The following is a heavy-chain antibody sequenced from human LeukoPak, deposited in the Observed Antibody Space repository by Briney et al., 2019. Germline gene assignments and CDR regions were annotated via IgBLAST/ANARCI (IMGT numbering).Heavy chain of an antibody. CDR3: TTVGIAARPGGYYYYMDV. Sequence: GGSLRLSYAASGFTFSNAWMSWVRQAPGKGLEWVGRIKSKTDGGTTDYAAPVKGRFTISRDDSKNTLYLQMNSLKTEDTAVYYCTTVGIAARPGGYYYYMDVWGKGTTVTVSS. D-gene: IGHD6-6*01. CDR2: IKSKTDGGTT. CDR1: GFTFSNAW. V-gene: IGHV3-15*01. J-gene: IGHJ6*03.